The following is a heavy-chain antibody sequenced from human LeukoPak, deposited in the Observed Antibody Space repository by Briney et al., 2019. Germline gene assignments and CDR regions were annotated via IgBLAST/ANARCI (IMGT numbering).Heavy chain of an antibody. J-gene: IGHJ4*02. CDR2: ISGGGDST. CDR3: AKTPQGYSAYYDY. V-gene: IGHV3-23*01. Sequence: GGSLRLSCAASGFTLNNCAMSWVRQAPGKGLEWVSAISGGGDSTFYADSVKGRFSISRDNSGNTLSLQMNSLGAEDTAVYFCAKTPQGYSAYYDYWGQGALVTVSS. D-gene: IGHD5-12*01. CDR1: GFTLNNCA.